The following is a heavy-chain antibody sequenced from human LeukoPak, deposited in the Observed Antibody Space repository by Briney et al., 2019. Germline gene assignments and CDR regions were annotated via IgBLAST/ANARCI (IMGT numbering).Heavy chain of an antibody. J-gene: IGHJ5*02. CDR3: ARAQTNNWFDP. V-gene: IGHV4-30-2*01. Sequence: PSETLSLTCAVSGGSIDSGGYSWSWIRQPPGKGLELIGYIYHSGSTYYNPSLKSRVTISVDMSKNQFSLRLSSVTAADTAVYYCARAQTNNWFDPWGQGTLVTVSS. CDR1: GGSIDSGGYS. CDR2: IYHSGST.